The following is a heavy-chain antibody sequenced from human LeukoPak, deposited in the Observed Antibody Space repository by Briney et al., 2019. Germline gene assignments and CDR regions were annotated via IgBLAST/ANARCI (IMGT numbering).Heavy chain of an antibody. CDR2: IIPIFGTA. Sequence: GASVKVSCKASGGTFSSYAISWVRQAPGQGLEWMGGIIPIFGTANYAQKFQGRVTITADESTSTAYMELSSLRSEDTAVYYCATVVYSGSYFAKDNWFDPWGQGTLVTVSS. D-gene: IGHD1-26*01. J-gene: IGHJ5*02. CDR3: ATVVYSGSYFAKDNWFDP. CDR1: GGTFSSYA. V-gene: IGHV1-69*13.